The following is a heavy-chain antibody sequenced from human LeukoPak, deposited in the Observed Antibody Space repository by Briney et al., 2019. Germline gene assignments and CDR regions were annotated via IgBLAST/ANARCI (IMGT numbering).Heavy chain of an antibody. V-gene: IGHV6-1*01. CDR2: TYYRSNWYN. D-gene: IGHD6-19*01. CDR3: VRDRGSGWSFDY. CDR1: GDSVSSNSGA. J-gene: IGHJ4*02. Sequence: SQTDSLTCAISGDSVSSNSGAWDWIRQSPSGGLEWLGRTYYRSNWYNDYAVSVKSRITINPDTSKNQFSLQLNSVTPEDTAVYYCVRDRGSGWSFDYWGQGTLVTVSS.